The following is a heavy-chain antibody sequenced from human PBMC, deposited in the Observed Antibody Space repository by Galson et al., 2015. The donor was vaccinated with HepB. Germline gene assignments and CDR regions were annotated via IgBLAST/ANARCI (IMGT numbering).Heavy chain of an antibody. CDR3: ARVWRGDWFDP. V-gene: IGHV4-34*01. J-gene: IGHJ5*02. Sequence: ETLSLTCAVYGGSFSGYYWSWIRQPPGKGLEWIGEINHSGSTNYNPSLKSRVTISVDTSKNQFSLKLSSVTAADTAVYYCARVWRGDWFDPWGQGTLVTVSS. CDR2: INHSGST. CDR1: GGSFSGYY. D-gene: IGHD3-3*01.